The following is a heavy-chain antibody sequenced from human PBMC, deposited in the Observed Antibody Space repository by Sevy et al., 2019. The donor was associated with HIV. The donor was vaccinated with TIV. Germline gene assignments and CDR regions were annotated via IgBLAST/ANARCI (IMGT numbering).Heavy chain of an antibody. J-gene: IGHJ6*02. CDR2: INHSGRT. Sequence: SETLSLTCGVYGESFSDHYWSWVRQPPGKGLEWIGEINHSGRTSYSPSLKSRVTISVDTSKNQYSLNMTSVIAADTAMYYCGRGGRPAMARITGYYYGMDVWGQGTTVTVSS. CDR1: GESFSDHY. CDR3: GRGGRPAMARITGYYYGMDV. V-gene: IGHV4-34*01. D-gene: IGHD5-12*01.